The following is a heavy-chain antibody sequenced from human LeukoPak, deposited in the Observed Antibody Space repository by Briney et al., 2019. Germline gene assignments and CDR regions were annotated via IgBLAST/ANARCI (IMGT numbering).Heavy chain of an antibody. CDR2: IYYSGST. J-gene: IGHJ4*02. D-gene: IGHD6-19*01. CDR1: GGSISSYY. V-gene: IGHV4-59*01. CDR3: AREYTLYRSGWFLDY. Sequence: PSETLSLTCTVSGGSISSYYWSWIRQPPRKGLEWIGYIYYSGSTNYNPSLKSRVTISVDTSKNQFSLKLSSVTAADTAVYYCAREYTLYRSGWFLDYWGQGTVVTVSS.